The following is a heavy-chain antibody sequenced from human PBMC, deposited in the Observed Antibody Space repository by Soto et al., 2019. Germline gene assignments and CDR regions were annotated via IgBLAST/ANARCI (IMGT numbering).Heavy chain of an antibody. Sequence: QLLESGGDLVQPGGSLRLSCVASGFTFSSFAMNWIRQAPGKGLEWVCDISGRGGTTHYAESVKGRFTISRDNSKNMVYLQMNSLTADDTAIYYCAKGLPLSTIFDAFEVWGHGTAVTISS. J-gene: IGHJ3*01. CDR3: AKGLPLSTIFDAFEV. CDR2: ISGRGGTT. CDR1: GFTFSSFA. V-gene: IGHV3-23*01. D-gene: IGHD1-1*01.